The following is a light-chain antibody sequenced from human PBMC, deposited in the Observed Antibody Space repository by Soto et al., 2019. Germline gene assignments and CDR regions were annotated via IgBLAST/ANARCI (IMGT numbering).Light chain of an antibody. Sequence: QSALTQPASMSGSPGQSITIPCTGTSSDVGDYNHVSWYQQHPGKAPKLMIFEVTHRPSGVSARFSGSKSGNTASLTISGLQAEDEATYFCSSYSSRSTYYVFGTGTKVTVL. CDR1: SSDVGDYNH. J-gene: IGLJ1*01. CDR2: EVT. CDR3: SSYSSRSTYYV. V-gene: IGLV2-14*01.